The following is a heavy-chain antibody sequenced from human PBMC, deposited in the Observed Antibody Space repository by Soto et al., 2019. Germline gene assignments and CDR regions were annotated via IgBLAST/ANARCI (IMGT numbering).Heavy chain of an antibody. CDR1: GFTFDTYA. CDR3: ARDFWGLSHFDN. D-gene: IGHD3-16*01. Sequence: EVQLLESGGGLVQPGGSLRLSCAASGFTFDTYAMAWVHQAPGKGLEWVSGFSGTGGSTHYADSVKGRFTISRDNSKNTLFLQMNSLRSEDTAVYYCARDFWGLSHFDNWGQGTLVTVSS. J-gene: IGHJ4*02. CDR2: FSGTGGST. V-gene: IGHV3-23*01.